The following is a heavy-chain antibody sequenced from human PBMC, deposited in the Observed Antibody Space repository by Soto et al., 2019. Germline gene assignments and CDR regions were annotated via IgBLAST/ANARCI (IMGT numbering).Heavy chain of an antibody. CDR2: ISHSGLR. CDR1: GVSISSGY. D-gene: IGHD2-2*01. CDR3: ATSNTTCPGCYS. V-gene: IGHV4-59*01. J-gene: IGHJ5*02. Sequence: SETLSLTCIVSGVSISSGYCTWIRQSPGKGLEWIGYISHSGLRHYRASLQSRLTMSVETSKNQFSLNLTSVTAAGTTIYYCATSNTTCPGCYSWGQGTLVTVSS.